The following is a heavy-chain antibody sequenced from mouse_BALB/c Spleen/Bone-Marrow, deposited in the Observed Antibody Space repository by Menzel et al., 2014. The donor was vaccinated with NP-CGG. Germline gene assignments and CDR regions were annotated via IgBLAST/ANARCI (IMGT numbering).Heavy chain of an antibody. CDR2: INPESNTI. V-gene: IGHV4-1*02. CDR3: ARLGYYGWFAY. D-gene: IGHD2-3*01. Sequence: EVQRVESGGGLVQPGGSLKLSCAASGFDFSRYWMSWVRQAPGKGLQWIGEINPESNTINYTPSLKDKFIISRDNVKNTLYLQMSKVRSEDTALYCCARLGYYGWFAYWGQGTLVTVSA. CDR1: GFDFSRYW. J-gene: IGHJ3*01.